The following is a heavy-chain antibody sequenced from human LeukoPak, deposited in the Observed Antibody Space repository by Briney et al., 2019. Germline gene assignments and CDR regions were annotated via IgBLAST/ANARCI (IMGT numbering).Heavy chain of an antibody. CDR3: ARRSGIAVAGAFDY. J-gene: IGHJ4*02. V-gene: IGHV3-23*01. Sequence: GGSLRLSCAASGFSFDDYDMAWLRQAPGKGLEWVSGISGSGDSTYYADSVKGRFTISRDNSKNTLYLQMNSLRAEDTAVYYCARRSGIAVAGAFDYWGQGTLVTVSS. CDR2: ISGSGDST. CDR1: GFSFDDYD. D-gene: IGHD6-19*01.